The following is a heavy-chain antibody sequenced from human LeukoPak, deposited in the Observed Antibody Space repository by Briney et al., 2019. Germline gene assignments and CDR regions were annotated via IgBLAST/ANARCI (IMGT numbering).Heavy chain of an antibody. D-gene: IGHD3-3*01. CDR3: ARQARSLEARIPYFDH. J-gene: IGHJ4*02. Sequence: PGGSLRLSCAASGFTFSSYEMNWVRQAPGKGLEWVSYISSGGETIYYADSVKGRFAISRDNAKNSLYLQMNSLRAEDTAVYYCARQARSLEARIPYFDHWGQGTLVSVSS. CDR2: ISSGGETI. CDR1: GFTFSSYE. V-gene: IGHV3-48*03.